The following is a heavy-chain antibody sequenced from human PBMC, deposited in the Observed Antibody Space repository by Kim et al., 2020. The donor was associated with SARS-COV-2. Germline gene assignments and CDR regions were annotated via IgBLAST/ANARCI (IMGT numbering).Heavy chain of an antibody. D-gene: IGHD3-10*01. CDR1: GGSISSSSYY. CDR2: IYYSGSF. J-gene: IGHJ3*02. Sequence: SETLSLTCTVSGGSISSSSYYWGWIRQPPGKGLEWIGNIYYSGSFYYNPSLKSRITIAVDTSKNQFSLKLSSVTAADTAVYYCARNITMIRGVRFGAFDIWGQGKMVTVSS. CDR3: ARNITMIRGVRFGAFDI. V-gene: IGHV4-39*01.